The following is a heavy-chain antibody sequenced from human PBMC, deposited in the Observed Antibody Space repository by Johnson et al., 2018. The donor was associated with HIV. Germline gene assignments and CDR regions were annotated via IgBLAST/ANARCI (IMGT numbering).Heavy chain of an antibody. J-gene: IGHJ3*02. CDR1: GITVSSNY. CDR2: IFSVGSA. CDR3: AKDRGAARAFDAFDI. Sequence: VLLVESGGGLVQPGGSLRLSCAASGITVSSNYMSWVRQAPGTGLEWVSVIFSVGSAYYADSVKGRFTISRDNSKDTLYLQMNSLRAEDTAVYYCAKDRGAARAFDAFDIWGQGTMVTVSS. D-gene: IGHD6-6*01. V-gene: IGHV3-66*01.